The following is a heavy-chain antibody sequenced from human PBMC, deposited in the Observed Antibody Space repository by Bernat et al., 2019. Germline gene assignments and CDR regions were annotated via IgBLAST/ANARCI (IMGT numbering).Heavy chain of an antibody. J-gene: IGHJ5*02. V-gene: IGHV3-74*01. CDR2: INSDGSYT. Sequence: EVQLVESGGGLVQPGGSLRLSCAPSGFTFNTLWMYWVRQAPGKGLVWVSRINSDGSYTTYADSVKGRFTISRDNAKNTMYLQMNSLRAEDTAVYYCARGGVTFGGVIAPWGQGTLVTVSS. CDR1: GFTFNTLW. D-gene: IGHD3-16*01. CDR3: ARGGVTFGGVIAP.